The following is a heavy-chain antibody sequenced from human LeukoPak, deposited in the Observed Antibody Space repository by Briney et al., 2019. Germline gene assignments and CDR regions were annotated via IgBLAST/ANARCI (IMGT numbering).Heavy chain of an antibody. D-gene: IGHD2-2*01. V-gene: IGHV3-9*01. CDR2: ISWNSGSI. CDR3: AKSGCSSTSCYGLFSGWFDP. CDR1: GFIFNNYA. J-gene: IGHJ5*02. Sequence: PGGSLRLSCAGSGFIFNNYAMHWVRQPPGKGLEWVSGISWNSGSIDYADSVKGRFTISRDNAKNSLYLQMNSLRVEDTAVYYCAKSGCSSTSCYGLFSGWFDPWGQGTLVTVSS.